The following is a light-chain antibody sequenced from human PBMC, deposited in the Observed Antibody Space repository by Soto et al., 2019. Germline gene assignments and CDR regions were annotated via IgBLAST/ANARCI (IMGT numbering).Light chain of an antibody. V-gene: IGKV1-39*01. CDR2: SAS. Sequence: DIRMTQSPASXSASVGDRVTVTCRASQNIDKYLHWYQQKPGKAHNLLIFSASILQSGVPSRFIGSGSGTEFTLTISGLQPEDFATYYCQQTYSNSETFGQGTKVDIK. CDR3: QQTYSNSET. CDR1: QNIDKY. J-gene: IGKJ1*01.